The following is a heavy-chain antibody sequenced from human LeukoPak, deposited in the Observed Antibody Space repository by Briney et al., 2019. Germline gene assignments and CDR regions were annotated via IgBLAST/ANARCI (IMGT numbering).Heavy chain of an antibody. CDR2: ISANNGNT. CDR1: GYTFTSTSYG. CDR3: ARDLRSDGMAVGGY. D-gene: IGHD6-19*01. J-gene: IGHJ4*02. V-gene: IGHV1-18*01. Sequence: GASVKVSCKASGYTFTSTSYGISWVRQAPGQGHECMVWISANNGNTKYAQKLQGRVTMTTDTSTSTAYMELRSLRSDDTAVYYCARDLRSDGMAVGGYWGQGTLVTVSS.